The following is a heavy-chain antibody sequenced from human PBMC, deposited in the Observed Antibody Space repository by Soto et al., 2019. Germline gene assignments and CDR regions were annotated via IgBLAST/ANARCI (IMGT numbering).Heavy chain of an antibody. CDR2: INAGNGNT. J-gene: IGHJ6*02. CDR3: ASSYYYDSSGYSSLYYYYGMDV. V-gene: IGHV1-3*01. CDR1: GNTLTNYA. D-gene: IGHD3-22*01. Sequence: GASVKVSWKASGNTLTNYAMHWVRPAPGQRLEWMGWINAGNGNTKYSQMFQGRVTITRDTSASTAYMELSSLRSEDTAVYYCASSYYYDSSGYSSLYYYYGMDVWGQGTTVTVSS.